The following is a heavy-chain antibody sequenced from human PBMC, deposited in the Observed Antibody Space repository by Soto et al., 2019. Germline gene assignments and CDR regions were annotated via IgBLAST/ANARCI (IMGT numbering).Heavy chain of an antibody. Sequence: LCGGSIRTTNYFWAWIRQPPGKGLEWIASVYHSGSTYYNPSLKSRVTVSVDPSKNQFALTLSSASAADTALYYCARDSGWFDPWGQGTLVTVSS. J-gene: IGHJ5*02. CDR3: ARDSGWFDP. V-gene: IGHV4-39*01. CDR2: VYHSGST. CDR1: GGSIRTTNYF.